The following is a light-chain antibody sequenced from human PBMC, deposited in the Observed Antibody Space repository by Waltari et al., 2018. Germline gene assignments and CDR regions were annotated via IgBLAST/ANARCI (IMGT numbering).Light chain of an antibody. CDR3: CSYAGSRTYV. CDR1: SSDVGNFNL. CDR2: EVS. V-gene: IGLV2-23*02. Sequence: QSALTQPASVSGSPGQSITISCTGTSSDVGNFNLVSWYQQHPGKVPKRLIYEVSKRPSGVSNHLSGSKSGNTASLTISGLRAEDEADYYCCSYAGSRTYVFGTGTKVTVL. J-gene: IGLJ1*01.